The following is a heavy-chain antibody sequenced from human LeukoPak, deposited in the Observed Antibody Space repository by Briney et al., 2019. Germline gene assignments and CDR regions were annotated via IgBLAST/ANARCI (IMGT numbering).Heavy chain of an antibody. CDR2: IYYSGST. CDR3: ARGLGYGSGSYYLGFDM. CDR1: GGSISTSSSY. D-gene: IGHD3-10*01. Sequence: SETLSLTCTVFGGSISTSSSYWGWIRQPPGKGLESIGRIYYSGSTYYNPSLESRVTISVDTSKNQFSLKLSSVSAADTAVYYCARGLGYGSGSYYLGFDMWGQGTMVTVSS. J-gene: IGHJ3*02. V-gene: IGHV4-39*01.